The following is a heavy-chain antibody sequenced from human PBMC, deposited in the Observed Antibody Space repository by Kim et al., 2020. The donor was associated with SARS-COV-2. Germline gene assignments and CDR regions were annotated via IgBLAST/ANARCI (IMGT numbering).Heavy chain of an antibody. D-gene: IGHD3-10*01. CDR3: TREAPRRGDY. CDR2: GST. J-gene: IGHJ4*02. V-gene: IGHV3-23*01. Sequence: GSTFYADSVKGRFTISRDNSKNTLFLQINGLRADDTAVYYCTREAPRRGDYWGQGTLVTVSS.